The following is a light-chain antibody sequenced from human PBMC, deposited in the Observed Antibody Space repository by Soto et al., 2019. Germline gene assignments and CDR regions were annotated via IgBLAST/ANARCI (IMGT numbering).Light chain of an antibody. CDR2: DAS. CDR1: QSVSSY. J-gene: IGKJ5*01. V-gene: IGKV3-11*01. Sequence: EIVLTQSPATLSLSPGERATLSCRASQSVSSYLAWYHQKPGQAPRLLIYDASNSATGIPARFSGSGSGTDVTLTISSREPEDFAVYYCQQRSNWPPITFGQGTRLEIK. CDR3: QQRSNWPPIT.